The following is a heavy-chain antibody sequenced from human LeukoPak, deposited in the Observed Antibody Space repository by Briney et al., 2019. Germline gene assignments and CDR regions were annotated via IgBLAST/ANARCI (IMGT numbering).Heavy chain of an antibody. CDR2: ISWNSGSI. V-gene: IGHV3-9*01. J-gene: IGHJ4*02. CDR3: ARRSGSYDY. D-gene: IGHD1-26*01. Sequence: GGSLRLSCAASGFTFDDYAMHWVRQAPGKGLEWVSGISWNSGSIAYADSVKGRFTISRDNAKNSLYLQMNSLRADDTAVYYCARRSGSYDYWGQGTLVTVSS. CDR1: GFTFDDYA.